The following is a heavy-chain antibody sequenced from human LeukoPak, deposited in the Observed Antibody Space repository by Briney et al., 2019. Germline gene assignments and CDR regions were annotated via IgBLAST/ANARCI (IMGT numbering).Heavy chain of an antibody. CDR1: GFNFSNYG. V-gene: IGHV3-23*01. CDR2: ISGSGRRT. J-gene: IGHJ6*04. Sequence: GGSLRLSCAASGFNFSNYGMTWVRQAPGKGLEWVSGISGSGRRTYYADSVKGRFTISRDNSKNTLYLQMNSLRAEDTAVYYCAELGITMIGGVWGKGTTVTISS. CDR3: AELGITMIGGV. D-gene: IGHD3-10*02.